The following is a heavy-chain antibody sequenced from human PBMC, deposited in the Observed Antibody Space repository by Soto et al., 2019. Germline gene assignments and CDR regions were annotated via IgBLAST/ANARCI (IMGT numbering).Heavy chain of an antibody. V-gene: IGHV1-24*01. D-gene: IGHD3-22*01. CDR3: ATSITYYYDSSGYPRPLDAFDI. J-gene: IGHJ3*02. Sequence: ASVKVSCKASRYTFTDYYIHWVRQAPGKGLEWMGGFDPEDGETIYAQKFQGRVTMTEATSTDTAYMELSSLRSEDTAVYYCATSITYYYDSSGYPRPLDAFDIWGQGTMVTVSS. CDR1: RYTFTDYY. CDR2: FDPEDGET.